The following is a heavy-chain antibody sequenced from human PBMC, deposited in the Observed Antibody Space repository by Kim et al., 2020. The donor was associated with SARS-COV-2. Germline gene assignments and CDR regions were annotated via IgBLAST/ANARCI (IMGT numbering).Heavy chain of an antibody. Sequence: SETLSLTCAVYGDPVNGYNWSWIRQPPGKGLEWIGEINYDRSTNYKTSLKSQDTMSLDSSKSQISLRLTSLTAADTAVYYCARGRYFDWLFHQSPHYFD. CDR3: ARGRYFDWLFHQSPHYFD. CDR2: INYDRST. D-gene: IGHD3-9*01. V-gene: IGHV4-34*01. J-gene: IGHJ4*01. CDR1: GDPVNGYN.